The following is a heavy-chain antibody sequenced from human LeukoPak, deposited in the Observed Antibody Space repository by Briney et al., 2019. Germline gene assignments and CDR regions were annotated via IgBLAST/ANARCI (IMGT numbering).Heavy chain of an antibody. V-gene: IGHV4-4*02. CDR3: AREGGPYRPLDY. Sequence: SETLSLTCAVSGGSISSSNWWSWVRQPPGKGLEWIGEINHSGSTNYNPSLKSRVTISVDTSKNQFSLKLSSVTAADTAVYYCAREGGPYRPLDYSGQGTLVTVSS. CDR1: GGSISSSNW. CDR2: INHSGST. J-gene: IGHJ4*02.